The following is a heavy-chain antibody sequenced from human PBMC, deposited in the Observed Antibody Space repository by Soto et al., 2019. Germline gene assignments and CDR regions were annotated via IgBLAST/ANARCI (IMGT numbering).Heavy chain of an antibody. D-gene: IGHD2-15*01. V-gene: IGHV3-7*03. CDR2: ISPEGSTK. Sequence: HPGGSLRLSCSASGFAFSAHWMTWVRQTPGKGLEWVANISPEGSTKYYVDSAKGRFTISRDNAKNLLYLQWSSLKASDTAMYYCARRGYCSGATCYSFDYWAQGTLVTVSS. J-gene: IGHJ4*02. CDR1: GFAFSAHW. CDR3: ARRGYCSGATCYSFDY.